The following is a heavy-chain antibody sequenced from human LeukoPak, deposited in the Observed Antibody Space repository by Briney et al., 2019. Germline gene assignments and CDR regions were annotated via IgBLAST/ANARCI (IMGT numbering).Heavy chain of an antibody. CDR2: ISYDGSNK. CDR1: GFTFSSYG. D-gene: IGHD2-2*01. J-gene: IGHJ3*02. V-gene: IGHV3-30*03. CDR3: EASSDAFDI. Sequence: GGSLRLSCAASGFTFSSYGMHWVRQAPGKGLEGVAVISYDGSNKYYADSVKGRFTISRDNSKNTLYLQMNSLRAEDTAVYYCEASSDAFDIWGQGTMVTVSS.